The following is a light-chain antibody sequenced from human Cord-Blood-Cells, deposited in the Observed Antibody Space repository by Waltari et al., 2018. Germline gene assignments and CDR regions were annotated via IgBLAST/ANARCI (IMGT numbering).Light chain of an antibody. CDR2: EGS. CDR3: CSYAGSSTWV. CDR1: SSDVGSYTL. Sequence: QSALTQPASVSGSPGQSITIPCTGTSSDVGSYTLVSWYQQHPGKAPKLMIYEGSKRPSGFSNRFSGSKSCNTASLTISGLQAEDEADYYCCSYAGSSTWVFGGGTKLTVL. V-gene: IGLV2-23*01. J-gene: IGLJ3*02.